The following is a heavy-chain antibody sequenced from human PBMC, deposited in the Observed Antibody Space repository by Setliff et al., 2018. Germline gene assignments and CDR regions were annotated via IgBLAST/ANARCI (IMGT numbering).Heavy chain of an antibody. CDR3: RFWSGYYKNDY. CDR2: INHSGST. J-gene: IGHJ4*02. CDR1: GGSFSDYY. V-gene: IGHV4-34*01. D-gene: IGHD3-3*01. Sequence: ETLSLTCPVYGGSFSDYYWGWVRQPPGKGLEWIGEINHSGSTNYIPSLKSRLTISVDTSKNQFSLKLSSVTAADTAMYYCRFWSGYYKNDYWGQGTLVTVSS.